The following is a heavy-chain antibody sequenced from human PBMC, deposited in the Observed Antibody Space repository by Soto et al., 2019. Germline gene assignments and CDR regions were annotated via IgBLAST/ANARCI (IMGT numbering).Heavy chain of an antibody. Sequence: QVQLVESGGGVVQPGRSLRLSCAASGFTFSSYGMHWVRQAPGKGLEWVAVISYDGSNKYYADSVKGRFTISRDNSKNTLYLQMNSLRAEDTAVYYCARGYYGSESYYYYYGMDVWGQGTTVTVSS. D-gene: IGHD3-10*01. V-gene: IGHV3-30*03. CDR2: ISYDGSNK. CDR1: GFTFSSYG. J-gene: IGHJ6*02. CDR3: ARGYYGSESYYYYYGMDV.